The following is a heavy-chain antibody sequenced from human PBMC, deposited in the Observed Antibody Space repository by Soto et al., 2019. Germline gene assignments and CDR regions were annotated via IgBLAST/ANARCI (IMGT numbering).Heavy chain of an antibody. Sequence: EVQLLESGGGLVQPGGSLRLSCAASGFTFSSYAMSWVRQAPGKGLEWVSAISGSGGSTYYADSVKGRFTISRENSKNTLYLQMNSLRAEDTAVYYCAKSHYSSGWSGVGGYWGQGTLVTVSS. D-gene: IGHD6-19*01. J-gene: IGHJ4*02. CDR1: GFTFSSYA. CDR3: AKSHYSSGWSGVGGY. V-gene: IGHV3-23*01. CDR2: ISGSGGST.